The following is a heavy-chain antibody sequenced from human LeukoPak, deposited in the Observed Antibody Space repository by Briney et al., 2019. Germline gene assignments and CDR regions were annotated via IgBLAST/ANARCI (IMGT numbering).Heavy chain of an antibody. CDR2: IYYSGST. CDR3: ARDRQGMDV. Sequence: SETLSLTCTVSGDSISSSYYYWGWIRQPPGKGLEWIGSIYYSGSTYYNPSLKSRVTISVDTSKNQFSLKLRSVTAADTAVYYCARDRQGMDVWGQGTTVTVSS. V-gene: IGHV4-39*02. CDR1: GDSISSSYYY. J-gene: IGHJ6*02.